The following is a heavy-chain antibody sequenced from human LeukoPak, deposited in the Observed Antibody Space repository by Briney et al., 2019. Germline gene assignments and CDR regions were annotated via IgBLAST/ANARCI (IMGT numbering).Heavy chain of an antibody. CDR2: ISWNSGSI. Sequence: GGSLRLSCAASGFTFDDYAMHWVRQAPGKGLEWVSGISWNSGSIGYADSVKGRFTISRDNSKNTLYLQMNSLRAEDTAVYYCAKDYAGPGPIQLSYSYYGMDVWGQGTTVTVSS. V-gene: IGHV3-9*01. CDR3: AKDYAGPGPIQLSYSYYGMDV. D-gene: IGHD2/OR15-2a*01. J-gene: IGHJ6*02. CDR1: GFTFDDYA.